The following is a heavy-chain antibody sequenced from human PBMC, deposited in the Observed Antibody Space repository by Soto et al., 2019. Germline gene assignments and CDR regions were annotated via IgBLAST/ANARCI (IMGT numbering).Heavy chain of an antibody. J-gene: IGHJ6*02. CDR3: AKTHGSSSFYYYGMDV. CDR1: GFTFRSYG. D-gene: IGHD6-6*01. V-gene: IGHV3-30*18. CDR2: ISYDGNNK. Sequence: GGSLRLSCAASGFTFRSYGMHWVRQAPGKGLEWVAGISYDGNNKHHADSVKGRFTISRDNSENTLYVQMSSLRAEDTAVYYCAKTHGSSSFYYYGMDVWGQGTTVTVS.